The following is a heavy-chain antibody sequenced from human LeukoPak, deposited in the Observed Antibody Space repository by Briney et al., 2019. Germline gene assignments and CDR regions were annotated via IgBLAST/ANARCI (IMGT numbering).Heavy chain of an antibody. CDR1: GFTFTIYA. CDR2: IGMTGVDR. Sequence: RSGGSLRLSCAASGFTFTIYAMGWVRQAPGKGVEWVSVIGMTGVDRHYADTVRGRFDISRDNSENTLFLHMNSLRVEDTGIYYCAKRVPYTALHDWGQGTLVTVSS. D-gene: IGHD3-16*01. J-gene: IGHJ4*02. V-gene: IGHV3-23*01. CDR3: AKRVPYTALHD.